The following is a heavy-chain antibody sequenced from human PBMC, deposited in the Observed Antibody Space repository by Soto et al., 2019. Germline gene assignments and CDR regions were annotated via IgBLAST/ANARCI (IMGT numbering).Heavy chain of an antibody. CDR3: ASDPPYDSSGHSDY. V-gene: IGHV3-7*01. CDR2: IKQDGSEK. D-gene: IGHD3-22*01. CDR1: GFTFSSYW. J-gene: IGHJ4*01. Sequence: EVQLVESGGGLVQPGGSLRLSCAASGFTFSSYWMSWVRQAPGKGLEWVANIKQDGSEKYYVDSVKGRFTISRDNAKNSLYLQMNSLRAEDTAVYYCASDPPYDSSGHSDYWGQGTLVTVSS.